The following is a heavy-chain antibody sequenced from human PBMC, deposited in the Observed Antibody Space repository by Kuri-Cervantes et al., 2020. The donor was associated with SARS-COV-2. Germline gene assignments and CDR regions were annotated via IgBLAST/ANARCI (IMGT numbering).Heavy chain of an antibody. CDR2: ISNDGRTE. CDR1: GFTFSSHV. J-gene: IGHJ6*02. Sequence: GESLKISCAASGFTFSSHVMHWVRQAPGKGLEWVTVISNDGRTEHYADSVKGRFTISRDKAKNTLYLQMNSLRPEDTAVYYCARDPHGMDVWGQGTMVTVSS. V-gene: IGHV3-30*04. CDR3: ARDPHGMDV.